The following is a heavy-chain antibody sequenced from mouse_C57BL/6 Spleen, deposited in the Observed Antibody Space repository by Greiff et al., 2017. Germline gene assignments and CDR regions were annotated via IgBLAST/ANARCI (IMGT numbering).Heavy chain of an antibody. D-gene: IGHD1-1*01. V-gene: IGHV1-81*01. CDR1: GYTFTSYG. J-gene: IGHJ2*01. CDR2: IYPRSGNT. Sequence: VQLVESGAELARPGASVKLSCKASGYTFTSYGISWVKQRTGQGLEWIGEIYPRSGNTYYNEKFKGKATLTADKSSSTAYMELRSLTSEDSAVYFCAREGDYYGSSQYYFDYWGQGTTLTVSS. CDR3: AREGDYYGSSQYYFDY.